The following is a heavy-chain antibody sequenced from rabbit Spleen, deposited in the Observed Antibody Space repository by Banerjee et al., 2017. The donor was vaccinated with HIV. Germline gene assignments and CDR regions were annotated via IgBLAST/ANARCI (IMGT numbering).Heavy chain of an antibody. CDR2: IDGGSGGDI. J-gene: IGHJ4*01. CDR3: ARAPYAGIAVYGYAQNL. D-gene: IGHD6-1*01. CDR1: GFSFSSSDY. Sequence: QSLEESGGDLVKPGASLTLTCTASGFSFSSSDYICWVRQAPGKGLEWIGCIDGGSGGDIRYANWAKGQFTISKTSSTTVDLKMTSLTAADTATYFCARAPYAGIAVYGYAQNLLGPGTLVTVS. V-gene: IGHV1S40*01.